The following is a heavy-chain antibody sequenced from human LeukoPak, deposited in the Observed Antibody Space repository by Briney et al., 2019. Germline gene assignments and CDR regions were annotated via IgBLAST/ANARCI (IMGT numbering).Heavy chain of an antibody. V-gene: IGHV3-30*02. CDR2: IRFDGSDK. J-gene: IGHJ4*02. CDR3: VKTRGAVY. Sequence: GGSLRLSCAAAGFTFRGHGMHWVRQAPGKGLEWVAFIRFDGSDKYYADSVKGGFTISRYNSKNTLYLQMNSLTGEDTAIYYCVKTRGAVYWGQGTLVTVS. CDR1: GFTFRGHG.